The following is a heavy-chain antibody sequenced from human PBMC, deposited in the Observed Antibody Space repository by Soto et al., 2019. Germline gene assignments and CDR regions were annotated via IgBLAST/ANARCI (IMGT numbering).Heavy chain of an antibody. D-gene: IGHD4-17*01. CDR3: ARESDYGGAVLFDY. CDR1: GGSISSSSYY. CDR2: IYYSGST. V-gene: IGHV4-31*03. Sequence: SETLSLTCTVSGGSISSSSYYWGWISQPPGKGLEWIGYIYYSGSTYYNPSLKSRVTISVDTSKNQFSLKLSSVTAADTAVYYCARESDYGGAVLFDYWGQGTLVTVSS. J-gene: IGHJ4*02.